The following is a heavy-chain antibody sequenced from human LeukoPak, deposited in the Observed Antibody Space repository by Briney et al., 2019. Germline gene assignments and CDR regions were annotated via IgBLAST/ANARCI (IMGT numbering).Heavy chain of an antibody. CDR3: ARYARDFWSGYYLGWFDP. CDR1: GGSFSGYY. V-gene: IGHV4-34*01. J-gene: IGHJ5*02. CDR2: IYYSGST. D-gene: IGHD3-3*01. Sequence: SETLSLTCAVYGGSFSGYYWSWIRQHPGKGLEWIGYIYYSGSTYYNPSLKSRVTISVDTSKIQFSLKLSSVTAADTAVYYCARYARDFWSGYYLGWFDPWGQGTLVTVSS.